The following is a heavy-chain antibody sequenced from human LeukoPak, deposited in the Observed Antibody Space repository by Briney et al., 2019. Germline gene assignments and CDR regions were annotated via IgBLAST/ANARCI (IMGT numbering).Heavy chain of an antibody. CDR3: AKGAYGMDV. V-gene: IGHV3-9*01. CDR2: ISWNSGSI. CDR1: GFTFDDYA. J-gene: IGHJ6*02. Sequence: GRSLRLSCAASGFTFDDYAMHWVRQAPGKGLEWGSGISWNSGSIGYADSVKGRFTISRDNAKNSLYLQMNSLRAEDTALYYCAKGAYGMDVWGQGTTVTVSS.